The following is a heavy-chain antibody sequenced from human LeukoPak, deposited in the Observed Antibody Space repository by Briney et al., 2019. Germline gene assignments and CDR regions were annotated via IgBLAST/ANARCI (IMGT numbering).Heavy chain of an antibody. D-gene: IGHD3-22*01. CDR2: IYYSGST. Sequence: PSETLSLTCTVSGGSISSGDYYWRWLRQPPGKGLEWIGYIYYSGSTYYNPSLKSRVTISVDTSKNQFSLKLSSVTAADTAVYYCARDPDYYDSSAYFLTWGQGTLVTVSS. V-gene: IGHV4-30-4*08. J-gene: IGHJ5*02. CDR3: ARDPDYYDSSAYFLT. CDR1: GGSISSGDYY.